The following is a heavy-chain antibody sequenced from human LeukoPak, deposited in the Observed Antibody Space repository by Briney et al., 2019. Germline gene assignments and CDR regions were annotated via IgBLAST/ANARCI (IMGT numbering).Heavy chain of an antibody. V-gene: IGHV3-7*01. D-gene: IGHD3-22*01. CDR3: ARPLGPHYYDSSGYSN. Sequence: GGSLRLSCAASGFTFSSHWMSWVRQAPGKGLEWVANINQYGSEKYYVDSVKGRFTISRDNAKNSVYLQMNSLRAEDTAVYYCARPLGPHYYDSSGYSNWGQGTMVTVSS. CDR1: GFTFSSHW. J-gene: IGHJ3*01. CDR2: INQYGSEK.